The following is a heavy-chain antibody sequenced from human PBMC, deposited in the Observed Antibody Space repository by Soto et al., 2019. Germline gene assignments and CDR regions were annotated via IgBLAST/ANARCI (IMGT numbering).Heavy chain of an antibody. CDR2: IYSGGST. J-gene: IGHJ5*02. CDR1: GFTVSSNY. V-gene: IGHV3-66*01. Sequence: GVSLRLSCAASGFTVSSNYMSWVRQAPGKGLEWVSVIYSGGSTYYADSVKGRFTISRDNSKNTLYLQMNSLRAEDTAVYYCARDQVGRNWFDPWGQGTLVTVSS. D-gene: IGHD1-26*01. CDR3: ARDQVGRNWFDP.